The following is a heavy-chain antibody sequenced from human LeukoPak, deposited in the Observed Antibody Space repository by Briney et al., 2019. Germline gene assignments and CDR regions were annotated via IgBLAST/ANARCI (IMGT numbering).Heavy chain of an antibody. CDR3: ATDLGRFGELLNY. J-gene: IGHJ4*02. Sequence: GASVKVSCKVSGYTLTELSMHWVRHAPGKGLELMGGFDPEDGETIYAQKFQGRVTMTEDTSTDTAYMELSSLRSEDTAVYYCATDLGRFGELLNYWGQGTLVTVSS. D-gene: IGHD3-10*01. V-gene: IGHV1-24*01. CDR2: FDPEDGET. CDR1: GYTLTELS.